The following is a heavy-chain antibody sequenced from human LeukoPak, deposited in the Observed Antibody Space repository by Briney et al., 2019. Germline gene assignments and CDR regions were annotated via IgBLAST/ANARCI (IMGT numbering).Heavy chain of an antibody. CDR2: ISGSGGNT. Sequence: GGSLRLSCAASGFTFSSYAMSWVRQAPGKGLEWVSAISGSGGNTYYADSVKGRFTISRDNSKNTLYLQMNSLRAEDTAVYYCAKEVVGDRTYYDFWSGTPEAGGMDVWGQGTTVTVSS. J-gene: IGHJ6*02. CDR1: GFTFSSYA. D-gene: IGHD3-3*01. CDR3: AKEVVGDRTYYDFWSGTPEAGGMDV. V-gene: IGHV3-23*01.